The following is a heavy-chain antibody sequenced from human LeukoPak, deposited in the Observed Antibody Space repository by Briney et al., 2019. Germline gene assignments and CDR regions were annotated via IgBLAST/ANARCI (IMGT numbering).Heavy chain of an antibody. CDR3: AKLLAAAGTAY. CDR1: GFTFSSYA. CDR2: ISGSGSST. J-gene: IGHJ4*02. D-gene: IGHD6-13*01. Sequence: GGSLRLSCAASGFTFSSYAMSWVRQAPGKGLEWVSSISGSGSSTYYADSVKGRFTISRDPSKNTVYLQMNSLRAEDTAVYYCAKLLAAAGTAYWGQGTLSPSPQ. V-gene: IGHV3-23*01.